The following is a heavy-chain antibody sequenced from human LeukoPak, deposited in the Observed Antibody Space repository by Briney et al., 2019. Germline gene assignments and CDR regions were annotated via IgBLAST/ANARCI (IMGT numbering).Heavy chain of an antibody. J-gene: IGHJ4*02. D-gene: IGHD5-12*01. Sequence: SETLSLTCTVSGGSISSYYWSWIRQPPGKGLEWIGYIYYSGSTNYNPSLKSRVTISVDTSKNQFSLKLSSVTAADTAVYYCARAVRGVVTSSYYFDYWGQGTLVTVSS. CDR2: IYYSGST. V-gene: IGHV4-59*01. CDR3: ARAVRGVVTSSYYFDY. CDR1: GGSISSYY.